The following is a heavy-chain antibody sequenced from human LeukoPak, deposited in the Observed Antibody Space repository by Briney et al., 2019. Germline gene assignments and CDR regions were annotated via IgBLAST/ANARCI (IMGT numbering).Heavy chain of an antibody. CDR2: IWYDGSNK. CDR1: GITFSSYA. Sequence: GGSLRLSCAASGITFSSYAMSWVRQAPGKGLEWVAVIWYDGSNKYYAGSVKGRFTISRDNSKNTLYLQMNSLRAEDTAVYYCARVDMSSSWPHFDYWGQGTLVTVSS. D-gene: IGHD6-13*01. V-gene: IGHV3-33*08. CDR3: ARVDMSSSWPHFDY. J-gene: IGHJ4*02.